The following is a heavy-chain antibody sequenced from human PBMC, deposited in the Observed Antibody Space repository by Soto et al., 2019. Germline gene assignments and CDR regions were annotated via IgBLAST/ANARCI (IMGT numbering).Heavy chain of an antibody. J-gene: IGHJ4*02. CDR3: ARRRIAARVFDY. V-gene: IGHV3-48*03. CDR1: GFTFSSYE. D-gene: IGHD6-6*01. CDR2: ISSSGSTI. Sequence: GGSLRLSCAASGFTFSSYEMNCVRQAPGKGLEWVSYISSSGSTIYYADSVKGRFTISRDNAKNSLYLQMNSLRAEDTAVYYCARRRIAARVFDYWGQGTLVTVSS.